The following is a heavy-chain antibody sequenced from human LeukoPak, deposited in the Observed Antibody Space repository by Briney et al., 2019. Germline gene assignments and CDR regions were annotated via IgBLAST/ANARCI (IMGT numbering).Heavy chain of an antibody. J-gene: IGHJ4*02. Sequence: PGGSLRLSCAASGFTFSSYGMNWVRQAPGKGLEWVAVISYDGSNKYYADSVKDRFTISRDNSKNTLYLQMNSLRAEDTAVYYCAREGIYYGSGSYRNFFDYWGQGTLVTVSS. CDR2: ISYDGSNK. CDR1: GFTFSSYG. V-gene: IGHV3-30*03. CDR3: AREGIYYGSGSYRNFFDY. D-gene: IGHD3-10*01.